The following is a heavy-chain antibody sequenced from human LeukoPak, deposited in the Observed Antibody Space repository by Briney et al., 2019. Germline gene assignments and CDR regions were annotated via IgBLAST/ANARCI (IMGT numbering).Heavy chain of an antibody. CDR3: ARAGYCTNGVCYTYFDY. Sequence: ASVKVSCKASRYTFTGYYMHWLRQAPGQGLEWMGRINPNSGGTNYAQKFQGRVTMTRDTSIRKAYMELSRLRSDDTAVYYCARAGYCTNGVCYTYFDYWGQGALVTVSS. D-gene: IGHD2-8*01. J-gene: IGHJ4*02. V-gene: IGHV1-2*06. CDR1: RYTFTGYY. CDR2: INPNSGGT.